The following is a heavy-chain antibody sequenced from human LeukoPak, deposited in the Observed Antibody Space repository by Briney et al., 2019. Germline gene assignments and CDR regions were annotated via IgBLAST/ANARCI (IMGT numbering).Heavy chain of an antibody. J-gene: IGHJ4*02. V-gene: IGHV3-7*01. Sequence: GGSLRLSCAGSGFTFSTYWMSWVRQAPGKGLEWVANIKQDGSEKYYVDTVKGRLTISRDNAKNSLYLQMNSLRAEDTAVYYCARDRNTDFWSGYYTNYFDYWGQGTLVTVSS. CDR1: GFTFSTYW. CDR3: ARDRNTDFWSGYYTNYFDY. D-gene: IGHD3-3*01. CDR2: IKQDGSEK.